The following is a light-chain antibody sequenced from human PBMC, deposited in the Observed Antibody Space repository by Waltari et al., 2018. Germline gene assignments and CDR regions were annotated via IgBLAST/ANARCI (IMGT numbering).Light chain of an antibody. J-gene: IGKJ1*01. Sequence: DIVMTQSQDSLAVSRGERATINCKSSQSVLYSSNNRNYLGWYQHKPGQPPKLLIYWASTRESGVPDRFSGSGSGTDFTLTISSLQAEDVAVYYCQQYYTSPRTFGQGTKVEIK. CDR3: QQYYTSPRT. V-gene: IGKV4-1*01. CDR1: QSVLYSSNNRNY. CDR2: WAS.